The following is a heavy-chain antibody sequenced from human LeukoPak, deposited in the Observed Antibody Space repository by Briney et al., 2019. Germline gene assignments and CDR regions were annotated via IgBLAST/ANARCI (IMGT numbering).Heavy chain of an antibody. CDR1: GGTFSSYA. V-gene: IGHV1-18*01. J-gene: IGHJ5*02. CDR2: ISAYDGNT. D-gene: IGHD6-13*01. CDR3: ARDKVIASAGTPNWFDP. Sequence: ASVKVSCKASGGTFSSYAISWVRQAPGQGLEWVGWISAYDGNTEYAQNFQGRVTMTTDTSTSTAYMDLRSLRSDDTAVYFCARDKVIASAGTPNWFDPWGQGTLVTVSS.